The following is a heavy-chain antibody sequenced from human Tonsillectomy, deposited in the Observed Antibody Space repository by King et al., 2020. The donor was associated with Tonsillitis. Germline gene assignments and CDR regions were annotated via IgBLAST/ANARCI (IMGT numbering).Heavy chain of an antibody. J-gene: IGHJ3*01. CDR1: GGSVSDGDYS. CDR2: IYHSGSS. V-gene: IGHV4-30-2*01. D-gene: IGHD1-1*01. CDR3: AGTYKVRNAFDV. Sequence: QLQESASRLVKPSQTLSLTCGVSGGSVSDGDYSWTWIRHPPGKGLDWVGSIYHSGSSYYNPSLQSRVTTSVDRSKNHFSLTLISGTAADTAVYYCAGTYKVRNAFDVWGAGTMGTVSA.